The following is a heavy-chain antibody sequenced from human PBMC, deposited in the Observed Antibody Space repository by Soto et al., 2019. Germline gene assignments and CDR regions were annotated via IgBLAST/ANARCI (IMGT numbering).Heavy chain of an antibody. V-gene: IGHV4-59*01. J-gene: IGHJ4*02. CDR3: ARARGDTVTPPFFDY. CDR2: IYYSGST. CDR1: GVSISSYY. Sequence: SETLSLTCTVSGVSISSYYWSWIRQPPGKGLEWIGYIYYSGSTNYNPSLKSRVTISVDTSKNQFSLKLSSVTAADTAVYYCARARGDTVTPPFFDYWGQGTLVTVSS. D-gene: IGHD4-17*01.